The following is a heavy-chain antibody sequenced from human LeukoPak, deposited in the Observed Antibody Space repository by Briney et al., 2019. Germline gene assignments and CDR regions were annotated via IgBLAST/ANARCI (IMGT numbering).Heavy chain of an antibody. Sequence: PSQTLSLTCTVSGGSINSGNYYWSWIRQPAGKGLEWIGRIQSSGSTSYNPSLKSRVTISVDTSKNQFSLKLSSVTAADTAVYYCAHWGGGPDYWGQGTLVTVSS. CDR3: AHWGGGPDY. CDR1: GGSINSGNYY. D-gene: IGHD3-10*01. V-gene: IGHV4-61*02. CDR2: IQSSGST. J-gene: IGHJ4*02.